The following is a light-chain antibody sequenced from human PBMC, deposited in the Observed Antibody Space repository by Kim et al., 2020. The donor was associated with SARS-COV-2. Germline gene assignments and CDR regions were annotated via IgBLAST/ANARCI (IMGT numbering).Light chain of an antibody. CDR3: QQSYSTPRT. J-gene: IGKJ1*01. Sequence: ASIGGRVTITCRASHSISSYLNWYQQKPGKAPKLLIYAASSLQSGVPSRFSGSGSGTDFTLTISSLQPEDFATYYCQQSYSTPRTFGQGTKVDIK. CDR1: HSISSY. V-gene: IGKV1-39*01. CDR2: AAS.